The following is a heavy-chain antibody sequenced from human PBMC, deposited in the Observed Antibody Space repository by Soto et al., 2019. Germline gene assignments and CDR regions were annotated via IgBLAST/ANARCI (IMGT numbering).Heavy chain of an antibody. V-gene: IGHV4-39*01. CDR3: ARLPTFPSIAAAVPAFDY. CDR2: IYYSGST. CDR1: GGSISSSSYY. D-gene: IGHD6-13*01. J-gene: IGHJ4*02. Sequence: QLQLQESGPGLVKPSETLSLTCTVSGGSISSSSYYWGWIRQPAGKGLEWIGSIYYSGSTYYNPSLKSRVTISVDTSKNQFSLKLSSVTAADTAVYYCARLPTFPSIAAAVPAFDYWGQGTLVTVSS.